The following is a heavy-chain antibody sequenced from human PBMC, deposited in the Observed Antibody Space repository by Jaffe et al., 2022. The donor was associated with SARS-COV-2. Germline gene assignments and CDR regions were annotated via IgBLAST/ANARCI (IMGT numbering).Heavy chain of an antibody. D-gene: IGHD1-26*01. V-gene: IGHV4-59*01. CDR1: GGSISNYY. CDR3: ARDRYSGWENWFDT. J-gene: IGHJ5*02. Sequence: QVQLQESGPGLVKPSETLSLTCTVSGGSISNYYWSWIRQPPGKGLEWIGCIYYTGATKYNPSLNSRVTMSVDTSKNHFSLKLTSVTAADTAVYYCARDRYSGWENWFDTWGQGTLVTVSS. CDR2: IYYTGAT.